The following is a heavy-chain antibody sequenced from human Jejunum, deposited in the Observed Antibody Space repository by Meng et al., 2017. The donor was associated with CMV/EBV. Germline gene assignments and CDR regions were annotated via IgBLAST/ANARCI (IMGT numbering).Heavy chain of an antibody. CDR1: GGSSISGDRY. D-gene: IGHD6-25*01. J-gene: IGHJ5*02. CDR2: VYYSGTT. V-gene: IGHV4-30-4*01. Sequence: VSGGSSISGDRYWTWIRQSPGKGLEWIGNVYYSGTTSYNRSLKSRVTISVDTSKNQFSLKLASVIAADTAVYYCVLMIPADTNYFDPWGQGTLVTVSS. CDR3: VLMIPADTNYFDP.